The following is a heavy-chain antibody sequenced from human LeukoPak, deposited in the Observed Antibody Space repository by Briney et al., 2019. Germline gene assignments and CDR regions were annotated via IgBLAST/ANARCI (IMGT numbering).Heavy chain of an antibody. J-gene: IGHJ4*02. CDR2: ISSSSSYI. CDR1: GFTFSSYS. Sequence: TGGSLRLSCAASGFTFSSYSMNWVRQAPGKGLEWVSSISSSSSYIYYADSVKGRLTISRDNAKNSLYLQMNSLRAEDAAVYYCARDRVPRWGQGTLVTVSS. CDR3: ARDRVPR. V-gene: IGHV3-21*01.